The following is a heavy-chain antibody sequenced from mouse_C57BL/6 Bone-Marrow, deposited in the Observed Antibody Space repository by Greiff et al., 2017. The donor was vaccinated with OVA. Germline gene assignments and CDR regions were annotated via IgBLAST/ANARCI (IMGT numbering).Heavy chain of an antibody. V-gene: IGHV1-59*01. CDR1: GYTFTSYW. J-gene: IGHJ3*01. Sequence: QVQLQQPGAELVRPGSSVKLSCKASGYTFTSYWMHWVKQRPGQALEWIGVIDPSDSYTNYNQKFKGKATLTVDTSSSTAYMQLSSLTSEDSAVYYCARYYSNYVSYWGQGTLVTVSA. D-gene: IGHD2-5*01. CDR3: ARYYSNYVSY. CDR2: IDPSDSYT.